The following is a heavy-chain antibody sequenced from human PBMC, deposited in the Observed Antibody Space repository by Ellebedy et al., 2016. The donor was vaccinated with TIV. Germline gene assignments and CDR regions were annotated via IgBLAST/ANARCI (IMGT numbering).Heavy chain of an antibody. CDR2: INPSGGRT. CDR3: ARAYTYGLGY. Sequence: ASVKVSCXASGYAFSDYYLHWVRQAPGQGLEWMGTINPSGGRTTYAQNFLGRLTVTRDTSTSTVNMELSSLRSEDTAVYFYARAYTYGLGYWGQGTLVTVSS. J-gene: IGHJ4*02. D-gene: IGHD5-18*01. CDR1: GYAFSDYY. V-gene: IGHV1-46*01.